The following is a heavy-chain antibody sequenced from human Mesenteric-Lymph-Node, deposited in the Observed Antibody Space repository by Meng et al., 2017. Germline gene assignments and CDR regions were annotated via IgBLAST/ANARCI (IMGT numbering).Heavy chain of an antibody. V-gene: IGHV3-23*01. CDR1: GFIFSNYA. CDR3: VKGLEDSSGWGLDY. Sequence: GESLKISWTASGFIFSNYAMSWVRQAPGKGLEWGSAMSGSSGSTYYADSVKGRFTISRDNSKNTLFIQMNSLRAEDTAVYYCVKGLEDSSGWGLDYWGQGTLVTVSS. D-gene: IGHD6-19*01. J-gene: IGHJ4*02. CDR2: MSGSSGST.